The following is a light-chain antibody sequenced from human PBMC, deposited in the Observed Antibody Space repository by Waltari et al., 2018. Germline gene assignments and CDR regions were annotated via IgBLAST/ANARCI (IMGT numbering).Light chain of an antibody. CDR1: QSLLFVPNNKNY. Sequence: DIVMTQSPDSLAVSLGERATINCKSSQSLLFVPNNKNYLAWYQQKPGQPPKVLISWASTRESGVPHRFTGSGSGTDFNLTITNLQAEDVAVYVCQQYYTILLTFGGGTTVEIK. CDR3: QQYYTILLT. CDR2: WAS. J-gene: IGKJ4*01. V-gene: IGKV4-1*01.